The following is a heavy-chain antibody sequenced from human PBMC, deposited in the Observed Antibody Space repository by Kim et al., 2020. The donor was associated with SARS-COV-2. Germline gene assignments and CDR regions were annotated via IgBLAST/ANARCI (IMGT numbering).Heavy chain of an antibody. J-gene: IGHJ5*02. Sequence: SETLSLTCTVSGGSISSYYWSWIRQPPGKGLEWIGYIYYSGSTNYNPSLKSRVTISVDTSKNQFSLKLSSVTAADMAVYYCARDSEPLGYCSGGSCFGWFDPWGQGTLVTVSS. CDR3: ARDSEPLGYCSGGSCFGWFDP. V-gene: IGHV4-59*13. D-gene: IGHD2-15*01. CDR1: GGSISSYY. CDR2: IYYSGST.